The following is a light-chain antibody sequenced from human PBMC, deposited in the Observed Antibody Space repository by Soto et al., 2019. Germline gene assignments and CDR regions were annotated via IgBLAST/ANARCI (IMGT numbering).Light chain of an antibody. J-gene: IGKJ2*01. CDR3: QQYDNIPFT. Sequence: DIQMTQSPSSLSASVGDRVTITCQASQDISNHLNWYQQKPGKVPKLLINDASKLETGVPSRFSGIRSGTDFSFIISSLQSEDIATYYCQQYDNIPFTFGQGTKLEIK. CDR1: QDISNH. V-gene: IGKV1-33*01. CDR2: DAS.